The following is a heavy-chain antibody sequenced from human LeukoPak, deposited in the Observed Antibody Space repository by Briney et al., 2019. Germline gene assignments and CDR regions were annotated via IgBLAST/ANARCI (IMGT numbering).Heavy chain of an antibody. D-gene: IGHD2/OR15-2a*01. J-gene: IGHJ6*03. CDR3: ARDFFPGGTYYYYYYYMDV. Sequence: SVKVSCKASGFTFTSSAMQWVRQARGQRLEWMGWIVVGSGNTNYAQKFQERVTITRDMSTSTAYMELSSLRSEDTAVYYCARDFFPGGTYYYYYYYMDVWGKGTTVTVSS. V-gene: IGHV1-58*02. CDR2: IVVGSGNT. CDR1: GFTFTSSA.